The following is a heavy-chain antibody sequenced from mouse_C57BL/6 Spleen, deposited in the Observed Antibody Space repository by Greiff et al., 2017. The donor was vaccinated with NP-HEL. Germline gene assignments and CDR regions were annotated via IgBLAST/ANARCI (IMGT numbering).Heavy chain of an antibody. J-gene: IGHJ3*01. V-gene: IGHV1-18*01. Sequence: VQLQQSGPELVKPGASVKIPCKASGYTFTDYNMDWVKQSHGKSLEWIGDINPNNGGTIYNQKFKGKATLTVDKSSSTAYMELRSLTSEDTAVYYCARSNSNYVAWFAYWGQGTLVTVSA. D-gene: IGHD2-5*01. CDR3: ARSNSNYVAWFAY. CDR1: GYTFTDYN. CDR2: INPNNGGT.